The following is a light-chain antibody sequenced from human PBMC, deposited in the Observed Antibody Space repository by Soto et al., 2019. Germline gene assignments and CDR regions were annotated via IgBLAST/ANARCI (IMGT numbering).Light chain of an antibody. J-gene: IGKJ1*01. CDR1: QSISDT. CDR3: QQYNNWPWT. V-gene: IGKV3-15*01. Sequence: EIVMTQSPATLSVSPGGRATLSCRASQSISDTLAWYQQKPGQAPRLLIHGASTRATGFPGRFSGSGSGADFTLTISSLQSEDVAVYYCQQYNNWPWTVGQGTKVDIK. CDR2: GAS.